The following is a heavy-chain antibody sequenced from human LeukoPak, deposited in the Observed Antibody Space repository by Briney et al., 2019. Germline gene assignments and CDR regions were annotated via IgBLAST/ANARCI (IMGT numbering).Heavy chain of an antibody. CDR3: ARVRGYCSSTSCYGEIWFDP. J-gene: IGHJ5*02. D-gene: IGHD2-2*01. V-gene: IGHV1-18*04. CDR1: GYTFTSYG. Sequence: ASVKVSCKASGYTFTSYGISWVRQAPGQGLEWMGWISVYNGNTNYAQKLQGRVTMTTDTSTSTAYMELRSLRSDDTAVYYCARVRGYCSSTSCYGEIWFDPWGQGTLVTVSS. CDR2: ISVYNGNT.